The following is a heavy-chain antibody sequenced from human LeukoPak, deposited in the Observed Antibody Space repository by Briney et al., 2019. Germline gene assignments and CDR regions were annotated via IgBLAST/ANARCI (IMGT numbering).Heavy chain of an antibody. Sequence: PSQTLSLTCTVSGGSISSGDYYWSWIRQPPGKGLEWIGYIYYSGSTYYNPSFKSRVTISVDTSKNQFSLKLSSVTAADTAVYYCARAYDCTNGVCYFYAFDIWGQGTMVTVSS. CDR3: ARAYDCTNGVCYFYAFDI. D-gene: IGHD2-8*01. V-gene: IGHV4-30-4*08. CDR2: IYYSGST. CDR1: GGSISSGDYY. J-gene: IGHJ3*02.